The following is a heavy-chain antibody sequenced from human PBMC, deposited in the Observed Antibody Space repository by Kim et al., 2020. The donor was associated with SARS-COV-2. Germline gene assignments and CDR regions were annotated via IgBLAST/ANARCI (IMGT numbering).Heavy chain of an antibody. J-gene: IGHJ6*02. CDR1: GFTVSSNY. CDR3: ARAPWDYYYGMDV. CDR2: IYSGGST. V-gene: IGHV3-66*01. Sequence: GGSLRLSCAASGFTVSSNYMSWVRQAPGKGLEWVSVIYSGGSTYYADSVKGRFTISRDNSKNTLYLQMNSLRAEDTAVYYCARAPWDYYYGMDVWGQGTTVTVSS.